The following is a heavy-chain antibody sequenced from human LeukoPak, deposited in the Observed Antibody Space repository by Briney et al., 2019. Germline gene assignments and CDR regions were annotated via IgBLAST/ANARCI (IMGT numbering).Heavy chain of an antibody. Sequence: GGSLRPSCAASGFTFSSYAMSGVRQAPGKGLGWVSAISGSGGSTYYADSVKGRFTISRDNSNNTLYLQMNRLRAEDTAVYYCAKDGEYYYDSSGYMDWGQGTLVTVSS. CDR2: ISGSGGST. J-gene: IGHJ4*02. D-gene: IGHD3-22*01. CDR1: GFTFSSYA. V-gene: IGHV3-23*01. CDR3: AKDGEYYYDSSGYMD.